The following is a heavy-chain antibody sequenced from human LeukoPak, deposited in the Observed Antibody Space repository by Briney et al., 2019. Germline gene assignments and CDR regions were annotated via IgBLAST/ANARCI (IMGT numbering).Heavy chain of an antibody. CDR2: IVVGSGNT. D-gene: IGHD1-26*01. J-gene: IGHJ4*02. Sequence: SVKVSCKASGFTFTSSAMQWVRQARGQRLEWIGWIVVGSGNTNYAQKFQERVTITRDMSTSTAYVELSSLRSEDTAVYYCAADHEGGSYAFDYWGQGTLVTVSS. CDR3: AADHEGGSYAFDY. V-gene: IGHV1-58*02. CDR1: GFTFTSSA.